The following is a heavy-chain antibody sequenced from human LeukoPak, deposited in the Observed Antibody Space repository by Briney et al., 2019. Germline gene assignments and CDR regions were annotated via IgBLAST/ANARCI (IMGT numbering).Heavy chain of an antibody. CDR2: IYPGDSDT. CDR3: ARHVRDWMGVAATNYYYYMDV. D-gene: IGHD2-15*01. J-gene: IGHJ6*03. Sequence: GESLKISCKGSGYSFTSYWIGWVRQMPGKGLEWMGIIYPGDSDTRYSPSFQGQVTISADKSISTAYLQWSSLKASDTAMYYCARHVRDWMGVAATNYYYYMDVWGKGTTVTVSS. V-gene: IGHV5-51*01. CDR1: GYSFTSYW.